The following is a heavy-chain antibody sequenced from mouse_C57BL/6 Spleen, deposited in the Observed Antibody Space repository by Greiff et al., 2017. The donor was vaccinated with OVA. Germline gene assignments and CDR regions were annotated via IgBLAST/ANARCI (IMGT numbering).Heavy chain of an antibody. J-gene: IGHJ3*01. D-gene: IGHD4-1*01. V-gene: IGHV1-59*01. CDR3: ARIWDAWFAY. Sequence: QVHVKQPGAELVRPGTSVKLSCKASGYTFTSYWMHWVKQRPGQGLEWIGVIDPSDSYTNYNQKFKGKATLTVDTSSSTAYMQLSSLTSEDSAVYYCARIWDAWFAYWGQGTLVTVSA. CDR2: IDPSDSYT. CDR1: GYTFTSYW.